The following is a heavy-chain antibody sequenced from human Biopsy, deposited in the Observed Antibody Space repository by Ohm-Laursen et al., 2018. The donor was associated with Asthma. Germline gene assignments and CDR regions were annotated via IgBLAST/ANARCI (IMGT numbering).Heavy chain of an antibody. D-gene: IGHD7-27*01. CDR2: ISYTGNT. CDR1: GGSMSSSSYS. CDR3: ARHWNWGSFFDY. Sequence: SQTLSLTCTVSGGSMSSSSYSWGWIRQPPGKGLEWIGSISYTGNTDTPSIRSRITLSEDNSKNNFSLKLTSVTAADTAVFYCARHWNWGSFFDYWGQGMLVTVSS. V-gene: IGHV4-39*01. J-gene: IGHJ4*02.